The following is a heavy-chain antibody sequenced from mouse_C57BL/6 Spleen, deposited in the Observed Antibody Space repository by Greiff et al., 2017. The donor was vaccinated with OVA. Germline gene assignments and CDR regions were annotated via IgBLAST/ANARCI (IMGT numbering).Heavy chain of an antibody. CDR1: GYTFTGYW. CDR3: ARTGIYDGYYGIFMDC. J-gene: IGHJ4*01. CDR2: ILPGSGST. D-gene: IGHD2-3*01. Sequence: VQGVESGAELMKPGASVKLSCKATGYTFTGYWIEWVKQRPGHGLEWIGEILPGSGSTNYNEKFKGKATFTADTSSNTAYMQLSSLTTEDSAIYCCARTGIYDGYYGIFMDCWGQGTSVTVSS. V-gene: IGHV1-9*01.